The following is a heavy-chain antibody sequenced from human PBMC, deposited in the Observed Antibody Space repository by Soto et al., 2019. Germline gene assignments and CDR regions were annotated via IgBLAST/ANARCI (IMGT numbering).Heavy chain of an antibody. CDR3: ARDLEFRDGNISHLDY. Sequence: WASVKVSSKASGGTFRTHVFHWLRQAPGQGLEWMGGIIPIIGTPNYAQKFQGRVTITADASTNTVYLEVSSLRSQDTAVYYCARDLEFRDGNISHLDYWGQGTLVTVSS. CDR2: IIPIIGTP. V-gene: IGHV1-69*13. CDR1: GGTFRTHV. J-gene: IGHJ4*02. D-gene: IGHD3-10*01.